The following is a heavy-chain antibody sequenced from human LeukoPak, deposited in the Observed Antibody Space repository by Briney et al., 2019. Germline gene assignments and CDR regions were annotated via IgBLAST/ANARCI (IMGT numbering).Heavy chain of an antibody. J-gene: IGHJ4*02. CDR2: IFDSGTT. CDR3: ARGSGSSTITPFDF. Sequence: SETLSPTCTVSGGSISSSSYYWSWIRQSPGKGLEWIGSIFDSGTTNINPSLNSRVTISVDTSKNQFSLKLRSVTTADTAVYYCARGSGSSTITPFDFWGQGALVTVSS. CDR1: GGSISSSSYY. V-gene: IGHV4-61*01. D-gene: IGHD3-10*01.